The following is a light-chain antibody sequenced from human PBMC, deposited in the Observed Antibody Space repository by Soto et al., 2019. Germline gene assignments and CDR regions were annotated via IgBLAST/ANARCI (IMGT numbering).Light chain of an antibody. CDR1: QGISSY. CDR2: AAS. V-gene: IGKV1-8*01. J-gene: IGKJ1*01. CDR3: QQYNSYPST. Sequence: AIRMTQSPSTLSASTGDRVTITCRASQGISSYLAWYQQKPGKAPKLLIYAASTLQSGVPSRFSGSGSGTDFTLTTSCLQSEDFATYYCQQYNSYPSTFGQGTKVEIK.